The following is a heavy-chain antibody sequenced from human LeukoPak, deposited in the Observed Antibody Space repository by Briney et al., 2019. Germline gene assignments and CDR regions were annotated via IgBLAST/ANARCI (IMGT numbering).Heavy chain of an antibody. CDR2: INHSGST. D-gene: IGHD3-9*01. CDR1: GGSFSGYY. V-gene: IGHV4-34*01. Sequence: SETLSLTCAVYGGSFSGYYWSWIRQPPGKGLEWIGEINHSGSTNYNPSLKSRVTISVDTSKNQFSPKLSSVTAADTAVYYCARSVYDISSYYYGMDAWGQGTTVTVSS. J-gene: IGHJ6*02. CDR3: ARSVYDISSYYYGMDA.